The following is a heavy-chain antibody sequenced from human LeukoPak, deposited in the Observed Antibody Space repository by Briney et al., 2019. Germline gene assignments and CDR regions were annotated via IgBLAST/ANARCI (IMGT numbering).Heavy chain of an antibody. CDR3: ASRTWGSGGNWFDP. CDR1: GGTFSSYA. J-gene: IGHJ5*02. D-gene: IGHD7-27*01. Sequence: SVKVSCKASGGTFSSYAISWVRQAPGQGLEGMGGIIPIFGTANYAQKFQGRVTITTDESTSTAYMELSSLRSEDTAVYYCASRTWGSGGNWFDPWGQGTLVTVSS. CDR2: IIPIFGTA. V-gene: IGHV1-69*05.